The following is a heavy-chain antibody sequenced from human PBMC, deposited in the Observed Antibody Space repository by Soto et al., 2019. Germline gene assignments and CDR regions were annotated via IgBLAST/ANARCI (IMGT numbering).Heavy chain of an antibody. V-gene: IGHV3-23*01. Sequence: GGSLRLSCAASGFTSSSYAMSWVRQAPGKGLEWVSAISGSGGSTYYADSVKGRFTISRDNSKNTLYLQMNSLRAEDTAVYYCAKTGSITMIVVVITFLDYWGQGTLVTVSS. D-gene: IGHD3-22*01. J-gene: IGHJ4*02. CDR1: GFTSSSYA. CDR3: AKTGSITMIVVVITFLDY. CDR2: ISGSGGST.